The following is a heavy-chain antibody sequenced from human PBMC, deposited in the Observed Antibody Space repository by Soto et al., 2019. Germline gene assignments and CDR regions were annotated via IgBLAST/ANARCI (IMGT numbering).Heavy chain of an antibody. V-gene: IGHV5-10-1*03. J-gene: IGHJ6*02. Sequence: EVQLVQSGAEVKKPGESLRISCKGSGYSFTSYWISWVRQMPGKGLEWMGRIDPSDSYTNYSPSFQGHVTISADKSISTAYLQWSSLKASDTAMYYCACLVVPAAIVPSAGGMHYYYYGMDVWGQGTTVTVSS. CDR3: ACLVVPAAIVPSAGGMHYYYYGMDV. D-gene: IGHD2-2*02. CDR1: GYSFTSYW. CDR2: IDPSDSYT.